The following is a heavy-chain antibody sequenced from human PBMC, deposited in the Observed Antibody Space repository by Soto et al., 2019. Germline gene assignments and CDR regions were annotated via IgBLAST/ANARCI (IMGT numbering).Heavy chain of an antibody. J-gene: IGHJ6*02. CDR3: ARAIGYCSGGSCYTPDYYYYGMDV. D-gene: IGHD2-15*01. Sequence: PGESLKISCKGSGYSFTSYWIGWVCQMPGKGLEWMGIIYPGDSDTRYSPSFQGQVTISADKSISTAYLQWSSLKASDTAMYYCARAIGYCSGGSCYTPDYYYYGMDVWGQGTTVTVSS. CDR2: IYPGDSDT. V-gene: IGHV5-51*01. CDR1: GYSFTSYW.